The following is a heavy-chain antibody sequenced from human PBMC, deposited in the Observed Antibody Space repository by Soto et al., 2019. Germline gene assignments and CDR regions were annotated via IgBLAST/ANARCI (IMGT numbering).Heavy chain of an antibody. CDR3: ARGQGDYTLGSYRYYAS. J-gene: IGHJ5*02. V-gene: IGHV4-34*01. D-gene: IGHD3-16*02. CDR1: NGSFTGNY. CDR2: INHSGTT. Sequence: QVALQQWGAGLMKPSETLYLTCAVYNGSFTGNYWSWIRQSPGKGLEWIGEINHSGTTHYNPSLQSRVTISVDTSKNQFSLKLTSLTAADTAVYYCARGQGDYTLGSYRYYASWGQGTLVTVSS.